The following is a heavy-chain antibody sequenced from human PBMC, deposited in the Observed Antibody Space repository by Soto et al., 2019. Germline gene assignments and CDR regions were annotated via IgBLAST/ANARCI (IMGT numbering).Heavy chain of an antibody. V-gene: IGHV3-30-3*01. CDR3: ARDWSSPDSSTDYYYYGMDV. CDR1: GFTFSSYA. CDR2: ISYDGSNK. D-gene: IGHD2-2*01. J-gene: IGHJ6*02. Sequence: QVQLVESGGGVVQPGRSLRLSCAASGFTFSSYAMHWVRQAPGKGLEWVAVISYDGSNKYYADSVKGRFIISRDNSKNTLYLQMNSLRAEDTAVYYCARDWSSPDSSTDYYYYGMDVWGQGTTVTVSS.